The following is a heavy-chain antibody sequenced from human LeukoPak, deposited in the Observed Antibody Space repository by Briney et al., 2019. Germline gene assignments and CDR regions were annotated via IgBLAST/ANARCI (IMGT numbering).Heavy chain of an antibody. D-gene: IGHD3-16*02. CDR2: IYYSGST. V-gene: IGHV4-39*01. CDR1: GGSISSSSYY. CDR3: ATAPMRYYDYVWGSYRPSGCFDY. J-gene: IGHJ4*02. Sequence: SETLSLTCTVSGGSISSSSYYWGWIRQPPGKGLEWIGSIYYSGSTYYNPSLKSRVTISVDTSKNQFSLKLSSVPAADTAVYYCATAPMRYYDYVWGSYRPSGCFDYWGQGTLVTVSS.